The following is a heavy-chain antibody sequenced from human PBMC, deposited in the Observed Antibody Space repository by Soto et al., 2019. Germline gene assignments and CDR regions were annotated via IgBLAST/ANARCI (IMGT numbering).Heavy chain of an antibody. CDR2: IYYSGST. CDR3: ARELLWFGESFPGGYGMDV. J-gene: IGHJ6*02. CDR1: GGSISSGDYY. Sequence: QVQLQESGPGLVKPSQTLSLTCTVSGGSISSGDYYWSWIRQPPGKGLEWIGYIYYSGSTYYNPSLKSRVTISVDTSKNQFSLKLSSVTAADTAVYSCARELLWFGESFPGGYGMDVWGQGTTVTVSS. D-gene: IGHD3-10*01. V-gene: IGHV4-30-4*01.